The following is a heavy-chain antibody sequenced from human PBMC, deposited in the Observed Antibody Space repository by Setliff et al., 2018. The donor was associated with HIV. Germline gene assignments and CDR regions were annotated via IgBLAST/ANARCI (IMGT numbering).Heavy chain of an antibody. J-gene: IGHJ5*02. CDR1: GGSISSYY. V-gene: IGHV4-59*12. CDR2: IFYSGST. CDR3: AREGVNFWTPPGWFDP. Sequence: SETLSLTCSVSGGSISSYYWSWIRQPPGRGLEWIGYIFYSGSTIYDPSLKSRVTISVDASKNQFSLNLSSVTAADTAVYYCAREGVNFWTPPGWFDPWGQGTLVTVSS. D-gene: IGHD3-3*01.